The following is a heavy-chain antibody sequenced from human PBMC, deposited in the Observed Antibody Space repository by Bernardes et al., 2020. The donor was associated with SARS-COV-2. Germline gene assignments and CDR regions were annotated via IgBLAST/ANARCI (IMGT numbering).Heavy chain of an antibody. CDR3: ARGRGFYGSGSYLFDY. CDR2: ISTSSSSI. D-gene: IGHD3-10*01. CDR1: GFTFSTYS. V-gene: IGHV3-48*04. Sequence: GGSLRLSCAASGFTFSTYSMNWVRQAPGKGLEWVSYISTSSSSIYYADSVKGRFTISRDNAKNSLYLQMNSLRAEDTAVYYCARGRGFYGSGSYLFDYWGQGTLVTVSS. J-gene: IGHJ4*02.